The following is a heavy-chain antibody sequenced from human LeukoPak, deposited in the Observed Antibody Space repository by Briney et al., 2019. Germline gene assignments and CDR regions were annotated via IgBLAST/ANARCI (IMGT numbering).Heavy chain of an antibody. CDR2: IYTSGST. CDR3: ARGSSSKNNWFDP. D-gene: IGHD6-13*01. Sequence: SETLSLTCAVSGYSISSGYYWGWIRQPPGKGLEWIGRIYTSGSTNYNPSLKSRVTISVDTSKNQFSLKLSSVTAADTTVYYCARGSSSKNNWFDPWGQGTLVTVSS. CDR1: GYSISSGYY. V-gene: IGHV4-38-2*01. J-gene: IGHJ5*02.